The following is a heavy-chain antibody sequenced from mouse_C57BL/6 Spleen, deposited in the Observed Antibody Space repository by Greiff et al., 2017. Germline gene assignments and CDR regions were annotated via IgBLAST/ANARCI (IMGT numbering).Heavy chain of an antibody. V-gene: IGHV1-62-2*01. Sequence: QVQLKESGAELVKPGASVKLSCKASGYTFTEYTIHWVKQRSGQGLEWIGWFYPGSGSIKYNEKFKDKATLTADKSSSTAYMELRSLTSEDSAVYFCARGGLTTVVARDWYFDVWGTGTTVTVSS. CDR2: FYPGSGSI. D-gene: IGHD1-1*01. J-gene: IGHJ1*03. CDR3: ARGGLTTVVARDWYFDV. CDR1: GYTFTEYT.